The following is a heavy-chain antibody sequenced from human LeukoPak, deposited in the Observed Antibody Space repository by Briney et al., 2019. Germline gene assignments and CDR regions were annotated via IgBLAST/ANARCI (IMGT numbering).Heavy chain of an antibody. CDR1: GGSISSSNYY. D-gene: IGHD3-3*01. Sequence: SETLSLTCTVSGGSISSSNYYWGWIRQPPGKGLEWIGSIYYSGSTFYNPSLKSRVTISVDTSNNQFSLRLNSVTAADTAVYCCARPGRSGAGTNHMDVWGKGTTVTVSS. CDR3: ARPGRSGAGTNHMDV. CDR2: IYYSGST. V-gene: IGHV4-39*01. J-gene: IGHJ6*03.